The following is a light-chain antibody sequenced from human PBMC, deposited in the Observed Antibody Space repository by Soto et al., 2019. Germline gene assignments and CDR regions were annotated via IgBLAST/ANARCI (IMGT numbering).Light chain of an antibody. CDR3: QQYSGSVT. Sequence: ETVLTQSPGTLSLSPGERATLSCRASQSVSTYYLAWYQQKPGQAPRLLIYGTVTRATGIPDRFSGSGSGTDFTLTISRLEPEDFAVYYCQQYSGSVTFGGGTKVEIK. J-gene: IGKJ4*01. V-gene: IGKV3-20*01. CDR2: GTV. CDR1: QSVSTYY.